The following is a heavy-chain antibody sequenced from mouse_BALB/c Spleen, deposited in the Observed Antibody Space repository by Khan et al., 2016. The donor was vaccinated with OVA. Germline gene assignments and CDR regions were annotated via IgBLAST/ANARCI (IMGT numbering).Heavy chain of an antibody. CDR1: GFIFSDYG. V-gene: IGHV5-15*02. CDR3: ARSWTMDY. Sequence: EVELVESGGGLVQPGGSRKLSCAVSGFIFSDYGMAWVRQAPGKGPVWVAFISNLAYSIYYADTVTGRFTISRENAKNTLYLEMSSLRSEDTAMYYCARSWTMDYWGQGTSVTVSS. J-gene: IGHJ4*01. CDR2: ISNLAYSI.